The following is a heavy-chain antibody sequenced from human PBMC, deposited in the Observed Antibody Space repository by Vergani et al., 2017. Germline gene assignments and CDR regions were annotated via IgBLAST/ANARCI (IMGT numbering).Heavy chain of an antibody. V-gene: IGHV4-4*03. J-gene: IGHJ3*02. CDR2: VFHSGSA. Sequence: QVQLQESGPGLVKPPGTLSLTCAVSGDSISSNNCWTWVRQPPGKGLEWIAAVFHSGSAYYNPSLRRRVTISVETSKNQFSLRLTTLTAADTAVYYGARQLWVSQGVGAFETWGRGTEVSVSS. CDR1: GDSISSNNC. CDR3: ARQLWVSQGVGAFET. D-gene: IGHD2-21*01.